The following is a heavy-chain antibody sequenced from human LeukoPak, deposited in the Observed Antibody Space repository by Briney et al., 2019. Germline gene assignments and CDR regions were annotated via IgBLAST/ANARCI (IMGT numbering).Heavy chain of an antibody. CDR2: ISRSGGST. CDR1: GFTFSSYE. D-gene: IGHD3-9*01. CDR3: QRVGILTGYHNRRDAFDI. Sequence: GGSLRLSCAASGFTFSSYEMNWVRQAPGKGLEWVSSISRSGGSTHYADSVKGRFTISRDNAKNSLYLQMNSLRAEDTAVYYCQRVGILTGYHNRRDAFDIWGQGTMVTVSS. V-gene: IGHV3-48*03. J-gene: IGHJ3*02.